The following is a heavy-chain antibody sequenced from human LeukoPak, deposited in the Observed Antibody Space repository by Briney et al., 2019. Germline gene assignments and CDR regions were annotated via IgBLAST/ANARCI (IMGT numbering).Heavy chain of an antibody. CDR1: GFTFSNAW. CDR3: TTETSDLLRFLEPNAFDI. V-gene: IGHV3-15*01. D-gene: IGHD3-3*01. Sequence: PGGSLRLSCAASGFTFSNAWMSWVRQAPGKGLEWVGRIKSKTDGGTTDYAAPVKGRFTISRDDSKNTLYLQMNSLKTEDTAVYYCTTETSDLLRFLEPNAFDIWGQGTMVTVSS. J-gene: IGHJ3*02. CDR2: IKSKTDGGTT.